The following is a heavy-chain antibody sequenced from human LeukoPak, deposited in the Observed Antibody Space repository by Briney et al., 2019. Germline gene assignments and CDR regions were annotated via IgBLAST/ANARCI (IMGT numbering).Heavy chain of an antibody. CDR2: IKSKADGGTT. V-gene: IGHV3-15*01. D-gene: IGHD3-10*01. J-gene: IGHJ4*02. CDR3: TTYGSGSCLD. Sequence: GSLRLSCAASGISFNNAWMSWVRQAPGKGLEWVGRIKSKADGGTTDYAAPVKGRFTISRDESKITLYLQMNSLKTEDTAIYYCTTYGSGSCLDWGQGTLVTVSS. CDR1: GISFNNAW.